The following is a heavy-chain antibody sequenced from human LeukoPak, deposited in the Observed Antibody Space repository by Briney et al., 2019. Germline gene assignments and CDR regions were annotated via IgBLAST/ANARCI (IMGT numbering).Heavy chain of an antibody. CDR3: ARLPPSGRYLDD. Sequence: SETLSLTCTVSGGSISSYYWSWIRQPPGKGLEWIGYIYTSGSTNYNPSLKSRVTISVDTSKNQFSLKLSSVTAADTAVYYCARLPPSGRYLDDWGQGNLVTVSS. J-gene: IGHJ4*02. D-gene: IGHD6-19*01. CDR1: GGSISSYY. CDR2: IYTSGST. V-gene: IGHV4-4*09.